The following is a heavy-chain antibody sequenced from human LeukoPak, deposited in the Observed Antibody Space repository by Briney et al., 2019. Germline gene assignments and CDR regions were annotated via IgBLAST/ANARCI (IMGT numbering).Heavy chain of an antibody. D-gene: IGHD3-22*01. CDR3: ARDYYYDSSGYYLFDY. Sequence: SETLSLTCTVSGGSISSSSYYWGWIRQPPGQGLEWIVSIYYSGSTYYNPSLKSRVTISVDTSKTQFSLKLSSVTAADTAVYYCARDYYYDSSGYYLFDYWGQGTLVTVSS. CDR1: GGSISSSSYY. V-gene: IGHV4-39*02. CDR2: IYYSGST. J-gene: IGHJ4*02.